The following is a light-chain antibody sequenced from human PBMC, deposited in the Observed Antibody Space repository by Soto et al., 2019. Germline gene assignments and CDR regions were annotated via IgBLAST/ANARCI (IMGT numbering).Light chain of an antibody. J-gene: IGKJ1*01. CDR3: QHYSRTLPWT. Sequence: EIVLTQSPGTLSLSPGERATLSCRASQSVSSSYLAWYQQKPGQAPRLLIYGASSRATGIPDRFSGSGSGADFTLTISRLEPEDFAVYYCQHYSRTLPWTFGQGTKVDI. CDR1: QSVSSSY. CDR2: GAS. V-gene: IGKV3-20*01.